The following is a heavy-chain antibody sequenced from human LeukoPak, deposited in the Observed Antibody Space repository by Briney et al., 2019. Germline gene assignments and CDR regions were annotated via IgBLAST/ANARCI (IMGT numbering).Heavy chain of an antibody. CDR3: ARGGYYFDY. D-gene: IGHD3-10*01. J-gene: IGHJ4*02. CDR2: ISYDGSHK. V-gene: IGHV3-30*03. Sequence: GGSLRLSCAASGITFRSYGMHWVRQAPGKGLEWVAVISYDGSHKYYADSVKGRFSISRDNSKNTLYLQMNSLRAEDTAVYYCARGGYYFDYWGQGALVTVSS. CDR1: GITFRSYG.